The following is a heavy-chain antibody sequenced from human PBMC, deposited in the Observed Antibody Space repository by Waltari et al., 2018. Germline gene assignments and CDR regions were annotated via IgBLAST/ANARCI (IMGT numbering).Heavy chain of an antibody. D-gene: IGHD3-10*01. CDR2: IYYSGST. CDR1: GGSISSYY. Sequence: QVQLQESGPGLVTPSETLSLTCPVSGGSISSYYWSWIRQPPGKGLEWIGYIYYSGSTNYNPSLKSRVTISVDTSKNQFSLKLSSVTAADTAVYYCARGRTRRGAAFDIWGQGTMVTVSS. V-gene: IGHV4-59*01. CDR3: ARGRTRRGAAFDI. J-gene: IGHJ3*02.